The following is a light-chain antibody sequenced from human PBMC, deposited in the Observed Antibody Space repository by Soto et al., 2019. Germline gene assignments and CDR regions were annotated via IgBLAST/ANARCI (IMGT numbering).Light chain of an antibody. Sequence: QSALTQPPSASGSPGQSVTISCTGTSSDVGGYNYVSWYQQHPGKAPKLMIYEVSERPSGVSDRFSGSKSGNTASLTVSGLQADDEADYYCSSYAASNNLVFGGGTKLTVL. V-gene: IGLV2-8*01. CDR1: SSDVGGYNY. J-gene: IGLJ3*02. CDR2: EVS. CDR3: SSYAASNNLV.